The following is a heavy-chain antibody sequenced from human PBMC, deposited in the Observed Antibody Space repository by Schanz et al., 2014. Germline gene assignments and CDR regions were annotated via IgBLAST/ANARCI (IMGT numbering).Heavy chain of an antibody. CDR2: ISVYHGHT. J-gene: IGHJ3*01. CDR3: ARETTIITGGAFDV. V-gene: IGHV1-18*04. D-gene: IGHD3-9*01. CDR1: GYTFTSYY. Sequence: QVQLVQSGAEVKKPGASVKVSCKASGYTFTSYYMHWVRQAPGQGLEWMGWISVYHGHTNYAEKVHGRVTMTTDTSASTAYMELRGLRSDDTAVYYCARETTIITGGAFDVWGQGTMVTVSS.